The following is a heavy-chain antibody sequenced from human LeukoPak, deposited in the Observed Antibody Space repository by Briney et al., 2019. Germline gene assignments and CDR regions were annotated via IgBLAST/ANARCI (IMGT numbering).Heavy chain of an antibody. Sequence: SETLSLTCTVSGYSITSVYWSWIRQPPGKGLEVIGYTYTSGDTNYNPSLRSRVTMSLDASKNEVSLKMSSVTAADTAVYYCARTARDFDYWGQGILVTVSS. CDR1: GYSITSVY. CDR2: TYTSGDT. CDR3: ARTARDFDY. J-gene: IGHJ4*02. V-gene: IGHV4-4*09.